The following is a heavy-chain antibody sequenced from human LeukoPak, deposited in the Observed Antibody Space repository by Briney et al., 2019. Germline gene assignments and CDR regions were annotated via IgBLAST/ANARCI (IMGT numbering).Heavy chain of an antibody. Sequence: ASEKVSCKASGGTFSSYAISWVRQAPGQGLEWMGGIIPIFGTANYAQKFQGRVTITADESTSTAYMELSSLRSEDTAVYYCAREGGLSSSWFDYWGQGTLVTVSS. J-gene: IGHJ4*02. CDR1: GGTFSSYA. CDR2: IIPIFGTA. V-gene: IGHV1-69*13. CDR3: AREGGLSSSWFDY. D-gene: IGHD6-13*01.